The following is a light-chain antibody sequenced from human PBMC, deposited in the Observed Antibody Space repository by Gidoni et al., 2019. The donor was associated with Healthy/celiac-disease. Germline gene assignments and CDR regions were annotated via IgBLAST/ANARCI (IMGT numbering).Light chain of an antibody. J-gene: IGKJ2*01. V-gene: IGKV1-39*01. CDR3: QQSYSTPYT. CDR1: QSISSY. Sequence: DIQMTQSPSSLSASVGDRVTITCRASQSISSYLLWYQQKPGKAPKLLIYAASSLQSGVPSRFSGSGSGTDFTLTISSLQPEDFATYYCQQSYSTPYTFGQGTKLEIK. CDR2: AAS.